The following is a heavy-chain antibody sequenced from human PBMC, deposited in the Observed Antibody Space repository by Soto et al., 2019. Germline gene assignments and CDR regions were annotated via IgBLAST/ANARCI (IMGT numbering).Heavy chain of an antibody. Sequence: PSQTLSLTCAISGDSVSSNTAALNWIRQSPSRGLEWLGRTYYRSRWYNNYAESVRSRITFNPDTSKNQFSLQLNSVTPEDPALYACTREIMANLGVFDSWGQGTLGTVSS. J-gene: IGHJ4*02. CDR1: GDSVSSNTAA. CDR2: TYYRSRWYN. CDR3: TREIMANLGVFDS. V-gene: IGHV6-1*01. D-gene: IGHD5-12*01.